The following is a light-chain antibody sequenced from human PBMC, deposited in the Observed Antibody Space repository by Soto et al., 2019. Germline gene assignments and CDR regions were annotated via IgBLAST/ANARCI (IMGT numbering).Light chain of an antibody. V-gene: IGKV3-15*01. CDR2: GAS. Sequence: EIVMTQSPATLSVSPGERATLSCRASQTVSSNLAWYQQKPGQAPRLLFQGASTRATGVPARFSGSGSGTEFPLTVSSLQSEDFAVYFCQQYNNWPWTFGQGTKVEIK. CDR3: QQYNNWPWT. CDR1: QTVSSN. J-gene: IGKJ1*01.